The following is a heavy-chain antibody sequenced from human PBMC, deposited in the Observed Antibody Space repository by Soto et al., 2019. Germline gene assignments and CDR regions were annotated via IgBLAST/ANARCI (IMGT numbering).Heavy chain of an antibody. V-gene: IGHV3-30*18. CDR3: AKYYDFWSANVTPIDY. Sequence: PGGSLRLSCAASGFTFSSYGMHWVRQAPGKGLEWVAVISYDGSNKYYADSVKGRFTISRDNSKNTLYLQMNSLRAEDTAVYYCAKYYDFWSANVTPIDYWGQGTLVTSPQ. CDR2: ISYDGSNK. J-gene: IGHJ4*02. CDR1: GFTFSSYG. D-gene: IGHD3-3*01.